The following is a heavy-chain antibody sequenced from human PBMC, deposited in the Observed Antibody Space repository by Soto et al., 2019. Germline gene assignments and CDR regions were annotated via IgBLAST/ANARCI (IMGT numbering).Heavy chain of an antibody. CDR2: IIPIFGTA. V-gene: IGHV1-69*13. CDR3: ARDGDGAGSYFPQALDY. CDR1: GGTFSSYA. J-gene: IGHJ4*02. D-gene: IGHD3-10*01. Sequence: SVKVSCKASGGTFSSYAISWVRQAPGQGLEWMGGIIPIFGTANYAQKFQGRVTITADESTSTAYMELSSLRSEDTAVYYCARDGDGAGSYFPQALDYWGQGTLVTVYS.